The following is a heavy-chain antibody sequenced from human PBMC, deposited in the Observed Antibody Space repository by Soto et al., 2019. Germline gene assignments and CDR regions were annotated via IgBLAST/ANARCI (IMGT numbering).Heavy chain of an antibody. CDR1: GYSFTSYW. D-gene: IGHD3-3*01. Sequence: GASLKISCKGSGYSFTSYWIGWVRQMPGKGLEWMGIIYPGDSDTRYSPSFQGQVTISADKSISTAYLQWSSLKASDTAMYYCARHEPFWSGYGYYYYYGMDVWGQGTTVTVSS. CDR3: ARHEPFWSGYGYYYYYGMDV. J-gene: IGHJ6*02. CDR2: IYPGDSDT. V-gene: IGHV5-51*01.